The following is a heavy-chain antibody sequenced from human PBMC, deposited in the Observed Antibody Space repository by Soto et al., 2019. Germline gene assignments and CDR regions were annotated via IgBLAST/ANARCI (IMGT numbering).Heavy chain of an antibody. D-gene: IGHD1-20*01. V-gene: IGHV4-34*01. CDR1: GRSVNGYY. J-gene: IGHJ5*02. CDR2: INHTGAT. CDR3: ATRITVFGLLIPPFDP. Sequence: SETLSLTCAVDGRSVNGYYWNWTRQPPGKGLEWIGEINHTGATHYNPSLKSRVTMSVDTSKNQFSLRLSSVTAADTAIYYCATRITVFGLLIPPFDPWGQGTQVTVSS.